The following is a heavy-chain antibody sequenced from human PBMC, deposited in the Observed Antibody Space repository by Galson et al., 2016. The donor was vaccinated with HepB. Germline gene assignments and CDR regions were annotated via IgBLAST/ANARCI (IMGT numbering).Heavy chain of an antibody. V-gene: IGHV2-70*01. CDR2: IDWDDDK. CDR3: ARNIFYYDSSGCYGGGNRAYYCGCGIDV. J-gene: IGHJ6*02. Sequence: PALVTPTQTLTLTCTFSGFSLSTSGMCVSWIRQPPGKALEWLALIDWDDDKYYSTSLKTRLTISKDTSKNQVVLTLTNMDPVDTATYYCARNIFYYDSSGCYGGGNRAYYCGCGIDVWGQGTTLTVSS. CDR1: GFSLSTSGMC. D-gene: IGHD3-22*01.